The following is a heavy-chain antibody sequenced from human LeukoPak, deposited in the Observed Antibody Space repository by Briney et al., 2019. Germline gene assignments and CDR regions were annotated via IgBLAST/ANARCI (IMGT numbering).Heavy chain of an antibody. D-gene: IGHD3-22*01. Sequence: ASVKVSCKASGYTFTSYDINWVRQATGQGLEWMGWMNPNSGNTGYAQKFQGRVTMTRNTSISTAYMELSSLRSEDTAVYHCASINYYDSSGYPLLYAFDIWGQGTMVTVSS. V-gene: IGHV1-8*01. CDR1: GYTFTSYD. J-gene: IGHJ3*02. CDR2: MNPNSGNT. CDR3: ASINYYDSSGYPLLYAFDI.